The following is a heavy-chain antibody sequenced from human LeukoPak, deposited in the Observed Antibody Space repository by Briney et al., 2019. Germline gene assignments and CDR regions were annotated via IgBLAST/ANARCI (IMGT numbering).Heavy chain of an antibody. Sequence: ASVKVSCKASGYTLTGYYMHWVRQAPGQGLEGMGWMNPNSGGTKYAQKFQGRVTMTRDTSISTAYMELSRLRSDDTAMYYCARDKLGLGELSLYDQWGQGTLVTVFS. CDR3: ARDKLGLGELSLYDQ. CDR2: MNPNSGGT. D-gene: IGHD3-16*02. J-gene: IGHJ5*02. CDR1: GYTLTGYY. V-gene: IGHV1-2*02.